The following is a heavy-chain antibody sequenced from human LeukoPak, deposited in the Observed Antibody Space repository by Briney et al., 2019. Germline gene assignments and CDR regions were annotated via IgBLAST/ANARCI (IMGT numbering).Heavy chain of an antibody. J-gene: IGHJ6*03. CDR3: ARRLDSSWYAGAYYYYMDV. D-gene: IGHD6-13*01. CDR1: GYTFTSYG. Sequence: ASVKVSCKASGYTFTSYGISWVRQAPGQGLEWMGWISAYNGNTNYAQKLQGRVTMTTDTSTSTAYMELRSLRSDDTAVYYCARRLDSSWYAGAYYYYMDVWGKGTTVTVSS. CDR2: ISAYNGNT. V-gene: IGHV1-18*01.